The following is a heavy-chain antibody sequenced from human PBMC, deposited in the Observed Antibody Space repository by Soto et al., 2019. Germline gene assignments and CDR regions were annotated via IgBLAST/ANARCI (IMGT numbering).Heavy chain of an antibody. V-gene: IGHV3-30-3*01. Sequence: QVQLVESGGGVVQPGRSLRLSCAASGFTFSSYAMHWVRQAPGKGLEWVAVISYDGSNKYYADSVKGRFTISRDNSKNTLYLQMNSLRAEDTAVYYCARVGGLVTTVTTNGYWGQGTLVTVSS. CDR1: GFTFSSYA. J-gene: IGHJ4*02. CDR2: ISYDGSNK. CDR3: ARVGGLVTTVTTNGY. D-gene: IGHD4-17*01.